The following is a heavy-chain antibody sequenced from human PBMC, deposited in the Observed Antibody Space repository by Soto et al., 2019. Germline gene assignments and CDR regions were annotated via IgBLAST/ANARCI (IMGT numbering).Heavy chain of an antibody. V-gene: IGHV1-46*03. CDR1: GYTFTSYY. CDR3: ARDLTHDYGDYSTSLFDY. Sequence: ASVKVSCKASGYTFTSYYMHWVRQAPGQGLEWMGLINPSGGSTSYAQKFQGRVTMTRDTSTSTVYMELSSLRSEDTAVYYCARDLTHDYGDYSTSLFDYWGQGTLVTVSS. CDR2: INPSGGST. J-gene: IGHJ4*02. D-gene: IGHD4-17*01.